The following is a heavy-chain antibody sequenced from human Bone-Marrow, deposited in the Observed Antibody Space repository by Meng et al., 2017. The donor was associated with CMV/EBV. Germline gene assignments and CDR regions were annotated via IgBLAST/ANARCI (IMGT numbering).Heavy chain of an antibody. CDR1: GFTFSSYW. Sequence: GASLKISCAASGFTFSSYWLHWVRQAPGKGLVWVSRINSDGSSTSYADSVKGRLTISRDNSKNTLYLQMNSLRAEDTAVYYCARESVYGKDYWGQGTLVTVSS. D-gene: IGHD5/OR15-5a*01. V-gene: IGHV3-74*01. CDR3: ARESVYGKDY. CDR2: INSDGSST. J-gene: IGHJ4*02.